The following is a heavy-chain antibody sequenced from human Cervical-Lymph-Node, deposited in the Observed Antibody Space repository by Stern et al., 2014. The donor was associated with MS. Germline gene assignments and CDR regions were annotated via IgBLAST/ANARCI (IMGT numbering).Heavy chain of an antibody. CDR3: AREGIPGAGGAFDN. CDR2: IIPIFATT. V-gene: IGHV1-69*15. J-gene: IGHJ4*02. D-gene: IGHD1-26*01. Sequence: DQLVESGAEVKKPGSSVKVSCTVSGGTFSSYTLNWVRQAPGQGLEWMGSIIPIFATTNYAQTFQGKVTIAADGSTSTAYMEVSSLRSEDTAVYYCAREGIPGAGGAFDNWGQGTLVIVSS. CDR1: GGTFSSYT.